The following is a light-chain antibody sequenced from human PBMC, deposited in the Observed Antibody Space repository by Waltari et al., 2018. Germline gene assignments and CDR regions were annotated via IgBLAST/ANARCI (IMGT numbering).Light chain of an antibody. CDR2: AAS. V-gene: IGKV3-20*01. CDR1: QSVSSNY. CDR3: QQYGSSPGT. J-gene: IGKJ2*01. Sequence: DIVLTQTPGTLSLSPGERATLSCRASQSVSSNYLAWYQQKPGQSPRFLMYAASTRATGIPDRFSGSGSGTDFSLTISRLEPEDFAVYYCQQYGSSPGTFGQGTKLEI.